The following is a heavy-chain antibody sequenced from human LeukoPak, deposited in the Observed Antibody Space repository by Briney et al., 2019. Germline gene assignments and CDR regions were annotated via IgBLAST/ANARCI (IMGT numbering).Heavy chain of an antibody. J-gene: IGHJ4*02. Sequence: PSETLSLTCTVSGGSISSYYWSWIRQPPGKGLEWIGYIYYSGSTNYNPSLKSRVTISVDTSKNQFSLKLSSVTAADTAVYYCARWPRYRYGLHYFDYWGQGTLVTVSS. CDR2: IYYSGST. V-gene: IGHV4-59*08. CDR1: GGSISSYY. CDR3: ARWPRYRYGLHYFDY. D-gene: IGHD5-18*01.